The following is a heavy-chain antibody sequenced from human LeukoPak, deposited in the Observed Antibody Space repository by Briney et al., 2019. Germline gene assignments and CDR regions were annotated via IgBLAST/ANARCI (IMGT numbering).Heavy chain of an antibody. CDR2: IYYSGST. V-gene: IGHV4-61*01. J-gene: IGHJ5*02. CDR3: ARDRGFGELYFHWFDP. Sequence: SETLSLTCTVSGYSISSGYYWSWIRPPPGKGLEWIGYIYYSGSTNYNPSLKSRVTISVDTSKNQFSLKLSSVTAADTAVYYCARDRGFGELYFHWFDPWGQGTLVTVSS. D-gene: IGHD3-10*01. CDR1: GYSISSGYY.